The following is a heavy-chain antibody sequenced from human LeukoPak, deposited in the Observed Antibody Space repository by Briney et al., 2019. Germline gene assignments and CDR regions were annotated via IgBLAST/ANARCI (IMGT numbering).Heavy chain of an antibody. D-gene: IGHD1-14*01. CDR2: IKPNSGVT. V-gene: IGHV1-2*02. J-gene: IGHJ5*01. CDR1: EYNFTDFD. Sequence: ASAKVSCKTSEYNFTDFDIHWVRQAPGQGLELMRLIKPNSGVTKYAEKFQGRVTMTTETSMSTAFMEFSRLRSDDTADYYCARDPPMAGTPSLDSWGQGTPVIVSS. CDR3: ARDPPMAGTPSLDS.